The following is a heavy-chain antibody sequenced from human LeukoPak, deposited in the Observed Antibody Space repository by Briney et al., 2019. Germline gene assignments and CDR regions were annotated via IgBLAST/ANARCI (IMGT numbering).Heavy chain of an antibody. Sequence: PSETLSLTCTVSGGSISSITYYWGWIRQPPGKGLQWVGHMYYHGNTFYNPSLKSRVTISVDTSKNQFSLKLRSVTAADTAVYYCARLCGNYQNYFDYWGQGTLVTVSS. D-gene: IGHD1-26*01. J-gene: IGHJ4*02. CDR2: MYYHGNT. CDR1: GGSISSITYY. CDR3: ARLCGNYQNYFDY. V-gene: IGHV4-39*07.